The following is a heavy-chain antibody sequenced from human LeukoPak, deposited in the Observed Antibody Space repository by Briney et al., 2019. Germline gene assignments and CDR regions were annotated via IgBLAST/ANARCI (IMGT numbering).Heavy chain of an antibody. D-gene: IGHD2-15*01. CDR2: ISSDGGST. V-gene: IGHV3-64*01. Sequence: GGSLRLSCAASGFTFSSYAMHWVRQAPGKGLEYVSAISSDGGSTYYANSVKGRFTISRDNSKNTLYLQMGSLRAEDMAVYYCASWGGYCSGGSCYPDYWGQGTLVTVSS. J-gene: IGHJ4*02. CDR1: GFTFSSYA. CDR3: ASWGGYCSGGSCYPDY.